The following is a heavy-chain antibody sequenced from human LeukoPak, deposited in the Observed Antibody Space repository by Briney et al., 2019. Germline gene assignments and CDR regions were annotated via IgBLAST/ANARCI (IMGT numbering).Heavy chain of an antibody. Sequence: GESLKISCHGSGYSFTGYWIGWVRQMPGKGLEWMGITYPGASDTKYNPSLQSQVTISADKSNNTAYLQWGALKASDTAMCYCVGHREVVTHYDPFDLWGQGTKVTVSA. J-gene: IGHJ3*01. CDR1: GYSFTGYW. CDR2: TYPGASDT. CDR3: VGHREVVTHYDPFDL. D-gene: IGHD4-23*01. V-gene: IGHV5-51*01.